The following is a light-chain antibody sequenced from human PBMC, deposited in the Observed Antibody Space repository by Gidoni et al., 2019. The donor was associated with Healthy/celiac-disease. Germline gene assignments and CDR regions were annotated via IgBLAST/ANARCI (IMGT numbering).Light chain of an antibody. CDR3: QSADSSGRV. CDR2: KDS. Sequence: AVSVSPGQTARITCSGDALPKQYAYWYQQKPGQAPVLVIYKDSERPSGIPERFSGSSSGTTVTLTISGVQAEDEADYYCQSADSSGRVFGGGTKLTVL. V-gene: IGLV3-25*03. J-gene: IGLJ2*01. CDR1: ALPKQY.